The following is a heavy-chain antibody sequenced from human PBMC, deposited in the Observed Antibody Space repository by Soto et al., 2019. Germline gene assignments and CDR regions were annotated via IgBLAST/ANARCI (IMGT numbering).Heavy chain of an antibody. CDR3: ARGGHRAWEVPDY. D-gene: IGHD2-2*01. Sequence: PWGSLRLSCAASGFSSSDYHMTWIRQAPGRGLAWVSYMSSSGSTIYYADSVKGRFTISRDNAKSSLYLQMNSLRAEDTAVYYCARGGHRAWEVPDYWGEGTQVTVSS. J-gene: IGHJ4*02. V-gene: IGHV3-11*01. CDR1: GFSSSDYH. CDR2: MSSSGSTI.